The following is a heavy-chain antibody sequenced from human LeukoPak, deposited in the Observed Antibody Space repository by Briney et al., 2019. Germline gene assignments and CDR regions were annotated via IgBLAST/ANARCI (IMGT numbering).Heavy chain of an antibody. D-gene: IGHD6-13*01. J-gene: IGHJ6*03. CDR2: IYTSGST. CDR1: GGSISSYY. V-gene: IGHV4-4*07. Sequence: SETLSLTCTVSGGSISSYYWSWIRQPAGKGLEWIGRIYTSGSTNYNPSLKSRVTISVDKSKNQFSLKLSSVTAADTAVYYCARDGQQLVSYYYYYYMDVWGKGTTVTVSS. CDR3: ARDGQQLVSYYYYYYMDV.